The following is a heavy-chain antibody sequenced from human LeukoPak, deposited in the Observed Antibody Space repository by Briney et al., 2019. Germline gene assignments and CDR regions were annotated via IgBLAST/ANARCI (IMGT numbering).Heavy chain of an antibody. CDR3: ARGIRAAAGRCYFDY. Sequence: GGSLRLSCAASGFTFSSYAMSWVRQAPGKGLEWVSTISGSGGSTYNADSVKGRFTISRDSSKSTVFLLMNSLRADDTAVYYCARGIRAAAGRCYFDYWGQGTLVTVSS. CDR1: GFTFSSYA. CDR2: ISGSGGST. J-gene: IGHJ4*02. D-gene: IGHD6-13*01. V-gene: IGHV3-23*01.